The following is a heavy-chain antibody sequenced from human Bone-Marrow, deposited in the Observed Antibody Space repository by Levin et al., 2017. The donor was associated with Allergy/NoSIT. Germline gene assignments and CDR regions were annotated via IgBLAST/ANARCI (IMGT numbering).Heavy chain of an antibody. CDR2: INHSGST. CDR3: AREGYYDYVWGSYRYTEFDY. D-gene: IGHD3-16*02. V-gene: IGHV4-34*01. J-gene: IGHJ4*02. CDR1: GGSFSGYY. Sequence: SCAVYGGSFSGYYWSWIRQPPGKGLEWIGEINHSGSTNYNPSLKSRVTISVDTSKNQFSLKLSSVTAADTAVYYCAREGYYDYVWGSYRYTEFDYWGQGTLVTVSS.